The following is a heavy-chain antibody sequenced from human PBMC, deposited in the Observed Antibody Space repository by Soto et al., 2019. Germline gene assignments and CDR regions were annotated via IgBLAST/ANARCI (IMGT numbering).Heavy chain of an antibody. J-gene: IGHJ4*02. V-gene: IGHV3-9*01. CDR1: GFTFDDYA. CDR3: AKAGRGYSYGHGFDH. CDR2: ISWLSGNT. Sequence: PGGSLRLSCAASGFTFDDYAMHWVRQAPGKGPEWVSGISWLSGNTHYADSVKGRFTISRDNAKNSLYLQINGLRDEDTALYYCAKAGRGYSYGHGFDHWGQGTLVTVSS. D-gene: IGHD5-18*01.